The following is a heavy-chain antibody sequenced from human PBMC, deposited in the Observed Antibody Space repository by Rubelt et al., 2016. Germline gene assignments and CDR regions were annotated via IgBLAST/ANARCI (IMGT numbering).Heavy chain of an antibody. CDR2: VYDSGSP. Sequence: QVQLQQWGAGLLKPSETLSLTCAVYGGSFSGYYWSWIRQPPGKGLEWIGFVYDSGSPNYNPSLNSRVSSSLDTSNNQFSLMLTSMTVADTAVYYCAGATVTTVDWGQGTLVTVSS. D-gene: IGHD4-17*01. V-gene: IGHV4-34*01. CDR1: GGSFSGYY. CDR3: AGATVTTVD. J-gene: IGHJ4*02.